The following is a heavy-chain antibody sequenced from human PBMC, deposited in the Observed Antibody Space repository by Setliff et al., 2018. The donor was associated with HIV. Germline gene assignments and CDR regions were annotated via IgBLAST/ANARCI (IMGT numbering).Heavy chain of an antibody. CDR2: INQSGIS. Sequence: SETLSLTCAVYGGSFSDYYWTWIRQPPGKGLEWIGEINQSGISNFNPSLKSRVTMPIDTPKNQFSLKLSSVTAADTAVYFCARGGGFWSGQLDYWGQGTLVTVSS. J-gene: IGHJ4*02. CDR1: GGSFSDYY. V-gene: IGHV4-34*01. CDR3: ARGGGFWSGQLDY. D-gene: IGHD3-3*01.